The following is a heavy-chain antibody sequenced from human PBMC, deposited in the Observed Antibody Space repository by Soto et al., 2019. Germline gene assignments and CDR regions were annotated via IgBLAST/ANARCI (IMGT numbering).Heavy chain of an antibody. CDR1: GGSISSYY. J-gene: IGHJ4*02. V-gene: IGHV4-59*08. Sequence: SETLSLTCTVSGGSISSYYWSWIRQPPGKGLEWIGYIYYSGSTNYNPSLKSRVTISVDTSKNQLSLKLSSVTAADTAVYYCARLPRNCSGGSCYTAVWGQGTLVTVSS. CDR3: ARLPRNCSGGSCYTAV. CDR2: IYYSGST. D-gene: IGHD2-15*01.